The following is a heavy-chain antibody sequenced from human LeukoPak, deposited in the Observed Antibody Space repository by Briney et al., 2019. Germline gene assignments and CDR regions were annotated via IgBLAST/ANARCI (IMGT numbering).Heavy chain of an antibody. D-gene: IGHD3-3*01. Sequence: SQTLSLTCTVSGGSISSGDYYWSWIRQPPGKGLEWIGYIYYSGSTYYNPSLKSRVTISVDTSKNQFSLKLSSVTAADTAVYYCARGPNLRFLEWLPSYCMDVWGQGTTVTVSS. CDR1: GGSISSGDYY. CDR2: IYYSGST. J-gene: IGHJ6*02. V-gene: IGHV4-30-4*01. CDR3: ARGPNLRFLEWLPSYCMDV.